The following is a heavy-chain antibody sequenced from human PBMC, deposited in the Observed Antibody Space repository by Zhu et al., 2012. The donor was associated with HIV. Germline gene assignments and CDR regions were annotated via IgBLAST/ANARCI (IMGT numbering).Heavy chain of an antibody. CDR3: ARVSEGVTTRNYYFDY. V-gene: IGHV4-4*07. J-gene: IGHJ4*02. CDR1: GGSISGYY. Sequence: QVQLQESGPGLVKPSETLSLTCSVSGGSISGYYWSWIRQPAGRGLVWIGRIYPSGSTKYNPLPQESSHHVSRHVQEPVLPEPDLCDRRGHGRVLCARVSEGVTTRNYYFDYWGQGSLVNGLL. D-gene: IGHD1-7*01. CDR2: IYPSGST.